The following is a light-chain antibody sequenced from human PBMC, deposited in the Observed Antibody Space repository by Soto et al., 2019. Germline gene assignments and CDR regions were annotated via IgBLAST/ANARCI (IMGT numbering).Light chain of an antibody. J-gene: IGLJ3*02. Sequence: QSALAQSPSASGSPGQAVTISCTGSSSDIGAYNYVSWYQQYPGKAPKLIIYEVNKRPSGVPNRFSGSKSGNTASLTVSGLQADDESDYYCAAHAGSNTWVFGGGTKLTVL. CDR2: EVN. CDR1: SSDIGAYNY. V-gene: IGLV2-8*01. CDR3: AAHAGSNTWV.